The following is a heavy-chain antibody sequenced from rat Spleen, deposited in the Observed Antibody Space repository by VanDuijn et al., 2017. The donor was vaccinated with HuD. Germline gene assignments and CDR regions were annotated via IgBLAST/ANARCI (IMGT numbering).Heavy chain of an antibody. CDR3: ARRHYGYTDYFDY. CDR1: GFTFNNYW. CDR2: ISDAGSNT. J-gene: IGHJ2*01. V-gene: IGHV5-31*01. Sequence: EVQLVESGGGLVQPGRSMKLSCVASGFTFNNYWMTWIRQAPGEGLEWIASISDAGSNTYYRDSVKGRFTISRANAKSTLNLQMDSLRSEDTATYYCARRHYGYTDYFDYWGQGVMVTVSS. D-gene: IGHD1-9*01.